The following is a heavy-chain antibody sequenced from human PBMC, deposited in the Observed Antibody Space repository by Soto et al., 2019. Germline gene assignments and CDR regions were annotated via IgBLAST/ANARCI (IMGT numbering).Heavy chain of an antibody. D-gene: IGHD1-1*01. Sequence: QVQLVESGGGWVQPGRSLRLSCEATGFSFTTYGMHWVRQAPGKGLAWVAVIGYDGNNKYYADSVEGRFTISRDKSKNTVYLQMKSLRGDDTAVYYCARGGVTGIVGIFGSPLEIWGQGTVVTVSS. V-gene: IGHV3-33*01. CDR3: ARGGVTGIVGIFGSPLEI. CDR2: IGYDGNNK. J-gene: IGHJ3*02. CDR1: GFSFTTYG.